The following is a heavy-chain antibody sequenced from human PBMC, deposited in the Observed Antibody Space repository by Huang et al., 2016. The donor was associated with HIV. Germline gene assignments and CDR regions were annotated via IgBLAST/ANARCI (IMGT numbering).Heavy chain of an antibody. Sequence: QVQLVESGGGVVQPGTSLRLSGAASGFTFSNYAMNWVRQAPGKGLEGVEVITNEGSTKYYADSVKGRFTSSRDNSKNTVYLQMNSLRAEDTAVYYCARSEPSRYYFDYWGQGTLVTVSS. J-gene: IGHJ4*02. CDR1: GFTFSNYA. CDR3: ARSEPSRYYFDY. V-gene: IGHV3-30-3*01. CDR2: ITNEGSTK.